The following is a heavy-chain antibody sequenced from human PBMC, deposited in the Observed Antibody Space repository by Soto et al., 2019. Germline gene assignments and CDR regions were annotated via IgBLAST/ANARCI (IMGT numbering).Heavy chain of an antibody. V-gene: IGHV3-23*01. CDR1: GFTFSTYA. CDR3: AKVPFRYNSFGY. Sequence: PGGSLRLSCAASGFTFSTYAMSWVRPAPGKGLEWVSTLSGGGGSTYHADSVKGRFNIFRDNSKNTLFLRMKSLRAEDTVVYYCAKVPFRYNSFGYWGQGALVTVSS. J-gene: IGHJ4*02. D-gene: IGHD5-18*01. CDR2: LSGGGGST.